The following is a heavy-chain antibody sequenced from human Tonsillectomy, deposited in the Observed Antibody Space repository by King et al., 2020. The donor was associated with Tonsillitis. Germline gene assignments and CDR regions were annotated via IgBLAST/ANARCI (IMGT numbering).Heavy chain of an antibody. Sequence: QVQLVQSGAEVKKPGASVKVSCKASGYTFSDYSMHWVRQAPGQGLEWMGWINAAIGDTKYSQKFQGRVTITKDTSASTASMELTSLTSEDTAVYYCARAPLVVPADMDYWGQGTTLTVSS. V-gene: IGHV1-3*01. J-gene: IGHJ4*02. CDR3: ARAPLVVPADMDY. CDR2: INAAIGDT. CDR1: GYTFSDYS. D-gene: IGHD2-2*01.